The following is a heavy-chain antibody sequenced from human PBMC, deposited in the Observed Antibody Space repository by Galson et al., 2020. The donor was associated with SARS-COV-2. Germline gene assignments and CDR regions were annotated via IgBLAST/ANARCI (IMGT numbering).Heavy chain of an antibody. V-gene: IGHV4-30-2*01. D-gene: IGHD4-17*01. Sequence: SETLYLTCAVSGNSIRSGSYSWNWIRQPPGKGLEWIRYIPHSGGTYYNPSLKSRVTISGDRSKNQFSLRLSSVTAADTAVYYCARLHYGEYAPEAFDIWGPGTRVTVAS. J-gene: IGHJ3*02. CDR3: ARLHYGEYAPEAFDI. CDR1: GNSIRSGSYS. CDR2: IPHSGGT.